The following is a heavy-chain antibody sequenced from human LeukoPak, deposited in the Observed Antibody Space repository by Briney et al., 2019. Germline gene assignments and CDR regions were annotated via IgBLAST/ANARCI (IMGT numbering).Heavy chain of an antibody. J-gene: IGHJ4*02. Sequence: GRSLRLSCAASGFTFSSYGMHWVRQAPGKGLEWVAVTSDDGNNKYYADSVKGRFTISRDTSKNTLFLQMNSLRAEDTAVYYCARQYYDFWSGYPAYYFDYWGQGTLVTVSS. V-gene: IGHV3-30*03. CDR3: ARQYYDFWSGYPAYYFDY. CDR2: TSDDGNNK. D-gene: IGHD3-3*01. CDR1: GFTFSSYG.